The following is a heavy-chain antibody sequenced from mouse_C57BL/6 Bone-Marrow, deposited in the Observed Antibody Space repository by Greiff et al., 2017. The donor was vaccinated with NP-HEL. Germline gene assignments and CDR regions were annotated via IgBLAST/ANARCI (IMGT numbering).Heavy chain of an antibody. J-gene: IGHJ1*03. Sequence: EVKLVESEGGLVQPGSSMKLSCTASGFTFSDYYMAWVRQVPEKGLEWVANINYDGSSTYYLDSLKSRFIISRDNAKNILYLQMSSLKSEATATYYCGRDGGLWRWYFEVWGTGTTVTVSS. CDR2: INYDGSST. D-gene: IGHD1-1*02. CDR1: GFTFSDYY. V-gene: IGHV5-16*01. CDR3: GRDGGLWRWYFEV.